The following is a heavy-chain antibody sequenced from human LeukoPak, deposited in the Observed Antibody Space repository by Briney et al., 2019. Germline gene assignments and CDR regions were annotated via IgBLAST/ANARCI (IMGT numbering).Heavy chain of an antibody. CDR2: IYDSGTT. D-gene: IGHD5-18*01. CDR3: ARHPRSRGYNYGFDAFNI. V-gene: IGHV4-39*01. CDR1: GVSISSSSYY. Sequence: PSETLSLTCSVSGVSISSSSYYWGWIRQPPGKGLEWIATIYDSGTTYYNPSLKSRVTISIDTSKNQFSLKLSSVTAADTAGYYCARHPRSRGYNYGFDAFNIWGQGTMVTVSS. J-gene: IGHJ3*02.